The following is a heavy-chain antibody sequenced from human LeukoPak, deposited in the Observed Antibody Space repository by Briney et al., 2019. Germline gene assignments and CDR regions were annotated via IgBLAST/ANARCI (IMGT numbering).Heavy chain of an antibody. J-gene: IGHJ4*02. V-gene: IGHV4-59*01. CDR2: IYYSGST. CDR3: ARAPHRYYYIDY. D-gene: IGHD3-10*01. Sequence: SETLSLTCAGSTRSISSYYWSWIRQPPGKGLEWIGYIYYSGSTNYNPSLTSRVTISVDTSKNQFSLKLSSVTAADTAVYYCARAPHRYYYIDYWGQGTLVTVSS. CDR1: TRSISSYY.